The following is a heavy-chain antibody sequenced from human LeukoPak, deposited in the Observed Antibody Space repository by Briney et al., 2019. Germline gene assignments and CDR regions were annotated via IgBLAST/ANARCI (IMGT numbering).Heavy chain of an antibody. Sequence: PGRSLRLSCAASGFTFDDYAMHWVRQAPGKGLEWVSGISWNSGSIGYADSVKGRFTISRDNAKNSLYLQMNSLRAEDMALYYCARGPYYYDSSGYMGWYDPWGQGTLVTVSS. CDR3: ARGPYYYDSSGYMGWYDP. D-gene: IGHD3-22*01. V-gene: IGHV3-9*03. J-gene: IGHJ5*02. CDR2: ISWNSGSI. CDR1: GFTFDDYA.